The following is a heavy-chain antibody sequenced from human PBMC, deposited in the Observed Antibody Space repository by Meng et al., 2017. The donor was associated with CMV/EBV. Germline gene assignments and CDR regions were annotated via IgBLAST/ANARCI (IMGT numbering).Heavy chain of an antibody. V-gene: IGHV4-4*07. CDR3: AREMPIAAAGCFDY. CDR1: GGSISIYY. CDR2: IYTSGST. D-gene: IGHD6-13*01. Sequence: AQVPQSGPGRVKPSETLSLTCTVSGGSISIYYWSWIRQPAGKGLEWIGRIYTSGSTNYNPSLKSRVTMSVDTSKNQFSLKLSSVTAADTAVYYCAREMPIAAAGCFDYWGQGTLVTVSS. J-gene: IGHJ4*02.